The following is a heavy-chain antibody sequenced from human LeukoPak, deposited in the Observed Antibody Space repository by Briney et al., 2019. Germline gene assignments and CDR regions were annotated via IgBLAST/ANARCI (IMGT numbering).Heavy chain of an antibody. Sequence: SQTLSLTCTVSGGSLSSGDYYWSWIRQPPGKGLEWIGYIYYSGSTYYNPSLKSRVTISVDTSKNQFSLKLSSVTAADTAVYYCARENYYDSQVPAPWGQGTLVTVSS. V-gene: IGHV4-30-4*01. J-gene: IGHJ5*02. CDR3: ARENYYDSQVPAP. D-gene: IGHD3-22*01. CDR1: GGSLSSGDYY. CDR2: IYYSGST.